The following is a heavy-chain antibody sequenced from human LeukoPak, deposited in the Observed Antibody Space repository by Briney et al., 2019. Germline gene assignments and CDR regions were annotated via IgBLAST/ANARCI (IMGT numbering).Heavy chain of an antibody. D-gene: IGHD5-18*01. CDR3: ARDSRWDGYDPGWYFDL. CDR1: GGSMSSYY. Sequence: SETLSLTCTVSGGSMSSYYWSWIRQSPGKGLEWIGDIYHSGSTNYNPSLKSRVTMSVDTSKNQFSLKMSSVTAADTAVYYCARDSRWDGYDPGWYFDLWGRGTLVTVSS. V-gene: IGHV4-59*01. CDR2: IYHSGST. J-gene: IGHJ2*01.